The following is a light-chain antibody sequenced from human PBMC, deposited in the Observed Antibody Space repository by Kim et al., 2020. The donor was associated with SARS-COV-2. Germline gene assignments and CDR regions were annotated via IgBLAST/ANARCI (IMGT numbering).Light chain of an antibody. Sequence: SPGERATLSCRASQSISSSYLVWYQQKPGQAPRLLICGASSRATGIPDRFSCSGSGTDFTLTISRLEPEDFAVYYCQQYGSSPRAFGQGTNVNI. J-gene: IGKJ1*01. CDR2: GAS. V-gene: IGKV3-20*01. CDR1: QSISSSY. CDR3: QQYGSSPRA.